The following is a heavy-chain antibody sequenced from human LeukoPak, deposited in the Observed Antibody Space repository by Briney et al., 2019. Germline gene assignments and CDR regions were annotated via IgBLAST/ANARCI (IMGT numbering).Heavy chain of an antibody. CDR2: ISDSASII. CDR1: GFTFSSYA. J-gene: IGHJ4*02. D-gene: IGHD3-10*01. CDR3: AKDLGYGSGSYILDY. V-gene: IGHV3-48*04. Sequence: GGSLRLSCAASGFTFSSYAMSWVRQAPGKGLEWVSYISDSASIIKYADSVKGRFTISRDNAKNSLYLQMNSLRAEDTALYYCAKDLGYGSGSYILDYWGQGTLVTVSS.